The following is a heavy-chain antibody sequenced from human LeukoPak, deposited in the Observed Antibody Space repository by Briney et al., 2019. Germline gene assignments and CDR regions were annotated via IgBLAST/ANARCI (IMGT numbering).Heavy chain of an antibody. Sequence: GSLRLSCAASKFTFSSYWMSWVRQAPGKGLEWVSAIGGRDGSTYYADSVKGRFTISRDNSKNTLYVQMNSLRAEDTAVYYCAKGHYYGSGSLDYWGQGTLVTVSS. CDR2: IGGRDGST. CDR3: AKGHYYGSGSLDY. V-gene: IGHV3-23*01. J-gene: IGHJ4*02. D-gene: IGHD3-10*01. CDR1: KFTFSSYW.